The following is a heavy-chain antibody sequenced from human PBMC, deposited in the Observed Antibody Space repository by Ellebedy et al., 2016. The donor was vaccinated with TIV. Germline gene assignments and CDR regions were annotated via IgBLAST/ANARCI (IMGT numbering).Heavy chain of an antibody. V-gene: IGHV3-23*01. CDR3: ARAISLGAMDV. J-gene: IGHJ6*02. D-gene: IGHD3-16*01. CDR2: INNGGEIT. CDR1: GFTFSNYA. Sequence: GESLKISCAASGFTFSNYAMNWVRQAPGKGLEWVSAINNGGEITKYADSVKGRFTISRDNSKNTLNLQLNSLRAEDTAVYYCARAISLGAMDVWGQGTTVTVS.